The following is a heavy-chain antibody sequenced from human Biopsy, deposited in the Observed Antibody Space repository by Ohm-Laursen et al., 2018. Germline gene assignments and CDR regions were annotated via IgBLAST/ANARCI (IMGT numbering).Heavy chain of an antibody. CDR1: GYNFISYS. D-gene: IGHD3-16*02. Sequence: VSSVKVSCKTSGYNFISYSINWVRQAPGQGLEWMGWIRPLNGDTKYGQKFQDRVTMTTDTSTSTVYMELTSLRSDDTAVYYCARGEVTFGELIVSLDSWGQGTLVTVSS. CDR2: IRPLNGDT. J-gene: IGHJ4*02. CDR3: ARGEVTFGELIVSLDS. V-gene: IGHV1-18*01.